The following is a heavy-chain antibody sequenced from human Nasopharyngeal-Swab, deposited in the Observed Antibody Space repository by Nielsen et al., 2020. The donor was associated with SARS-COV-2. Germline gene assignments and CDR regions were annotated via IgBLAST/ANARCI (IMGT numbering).Heavy chain of an antibody. CDR3: ANTQWLGRDYFGY. Sequence: WIRQPPGKGLEWIGSIYYSGSTYYNPSLKSRVTISVDTSKNQFSLKLSSVTAADTAVYYCANTQWLGRDYFGYWGQGTLVTVSS. J-gene: IGHJ4*02. V-gene: IGHV4-39*01. D-gene: IGHD6-19*01. CDR2: IYYSGST.